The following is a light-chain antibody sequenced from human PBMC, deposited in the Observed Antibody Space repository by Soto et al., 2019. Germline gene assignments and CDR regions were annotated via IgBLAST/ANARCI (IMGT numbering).Light chain of an antibody. Sequence: DLPMTQSPSSLSASVGDRVTITCRASQTIIRYSNWYQQKPGRAPNLLLYAASSVQSGVPSRFSGSGSGTEFTLTISSLQSEDFATYFCQQSYSTLFSFGPGTKVEIK. CDR3: QQSYSTLFS. CDR2: AAS. V-gene: IGKV1-39*01. CDR1: QTIIRY. J-gene: IGKJ3*01.